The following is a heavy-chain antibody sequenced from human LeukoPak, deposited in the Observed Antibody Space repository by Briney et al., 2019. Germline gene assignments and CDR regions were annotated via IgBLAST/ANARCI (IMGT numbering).Heavy chain of an antibody. CDR3: ARGRGRIAARRTGPYYFDY. J-gene: IGHJ4*02. CDR2: INHSGST. D-gene: IGHD6-6*01. CDR1: GGSFSGYY. Sequence: SETLSLTCAVYGGSFSGYYWSWIRQPPGKGLEWIGEINHSGSTNYNPSLRSRVTISVDTSKNQFSLKLSSVTAADTAVYYCARGRGRIAARRTGPYYFDYWGQGTLVTVSS. V-gene: IGHV4-34*01.